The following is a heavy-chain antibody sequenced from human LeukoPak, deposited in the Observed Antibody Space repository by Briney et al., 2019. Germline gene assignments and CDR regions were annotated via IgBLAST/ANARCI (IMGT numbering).Heavy chain of an antibody. V-gene: IGHV3-23*01. D-gene: IGHD3-22*01. CDR3: AKESITMIVVVITHDAFDI. J-gene: IGHJ3*02. CDR2: ISGSGGST. CDR1: GFTFSSYA. Sequence: GGSLTLSCAASGFTFSSYAMSWVRQAPGKGLEWVLAISGSGGSTYYADSVKGRFTISRDNSKNTLYLQMNSLRAEDTAVYYCAKESITMIVVVITHDAFDIWGQGTMVTVSS.